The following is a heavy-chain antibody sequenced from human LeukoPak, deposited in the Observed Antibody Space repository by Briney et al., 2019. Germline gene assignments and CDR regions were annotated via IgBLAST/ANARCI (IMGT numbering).Heavy chain of an antibody. J-gene: IGHJ6*03. CDR1: GGTFSSYA. Sequence: ASVKVSCKASGGTFSSYAISWVRQAPGQGLEWMGRIIPIFGTANYAQKFQGRVTITTDESTSTAYMELSSLRSEDTAVYYCARESLGPLYYYMDVWGKGTTVIVSS. CDR2: IIPIFGTA. V-gene: IGHV1-69*05. CDR3: ARESLGPLYYYMDV.